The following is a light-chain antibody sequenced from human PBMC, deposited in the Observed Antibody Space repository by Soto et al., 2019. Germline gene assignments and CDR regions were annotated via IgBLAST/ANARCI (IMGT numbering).Light chain of an antibody. CDR1: SSDVVGYNY. Sequence: QSALTQPASVSGSPGQSITISCTGTSSDVVGYNYVSWYQQHPGKAPKLMIYDVGNRPSGVSNRFSGSKSGNTASLTISGLQAEDEADYYCSSYTSSSTPYYVFGTGTKVTVL. CDR3: SSYTSSSTPYYV. J-gene: IGLJ1*01. V-gene: IGLV2-14*01. CDR2: DVG.